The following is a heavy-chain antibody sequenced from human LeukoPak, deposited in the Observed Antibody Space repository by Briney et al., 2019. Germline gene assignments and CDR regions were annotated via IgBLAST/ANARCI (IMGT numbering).Heavy chain of an antibody. CDR3: ARHPELYIFDY. J-gene: IGHJ4*02. CDR2: ISYSGST. Sequence: SENLSLTCTVSGASISSYYWSWIRQPPGKGLEWIGYISYSGSTNYNPSLKSRVTISADTSKNQVSLTLSSVTAADTAVYYCARHPELYIFDYWGQGTLVTVSS. D-gene: IGHD2-8*01. CDR1: GASISSYY. V-gene: IGHV4-59*08.